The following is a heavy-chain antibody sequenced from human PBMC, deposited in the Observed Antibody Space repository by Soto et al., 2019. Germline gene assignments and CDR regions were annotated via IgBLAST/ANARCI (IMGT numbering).Heavy chain of an antibody. CDR3: ARAWGIAAAIDY. Sequence: GASVKVSCKASGYTFTSYGISWVRQAPGQGLEWMGIINPSGGSTSYAQKFQGRVTMTRDTSTSTVYMELSSLRSGDTAVYYCARAWGIAAAIDYWGQGTLVTVSS. CDR1: GYTFTSYG. CDR2: INPSGGST. V-gene: IGHV1-46*03. J-gene: IGHJ4*02. D-gene: IGHD6-13*01.